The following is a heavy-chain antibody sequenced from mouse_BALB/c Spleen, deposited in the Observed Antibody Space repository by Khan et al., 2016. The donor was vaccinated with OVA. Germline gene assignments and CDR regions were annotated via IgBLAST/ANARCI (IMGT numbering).Heavy chain of an antibody. CDR1: GYTFTSYT. Sequence: QVQLQQPGAELARPGASVKMSCKASGYTFTSYTMHWIKQRPGQALEWIGYLDPSSGYTNYNQNFRDKTTLPADKSSSTAYIQLTSLTSEDSAVNYCSRSAFYGRSACFDYWGPGTTLTVSA. CDR3: SRSAFYGRSACFDY. J-gene: IGHJ2*01. V-gene: IGHV1-4*01. CDR2: LDPSSGYT. D-gene: IGHD1-1*01.